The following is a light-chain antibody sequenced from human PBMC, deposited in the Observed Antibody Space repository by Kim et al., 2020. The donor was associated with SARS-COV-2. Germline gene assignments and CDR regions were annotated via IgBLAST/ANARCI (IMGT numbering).Light chain of an antibody. CDR2: DAS. CDR1: QSVSSY. CDR3: QQRSNWPPKIT. J-gene: IGKJ4*01. Sequence: PGERATPPCRASQSVSSYLAWYQQKPGQAPRLLIYDASNRATGIPARFSGSGSGTDFTLTISSLEPEDFAVYYCQQRSNWPPKITFGGGTKVDIK. V-gene: IGKV3-11*01.